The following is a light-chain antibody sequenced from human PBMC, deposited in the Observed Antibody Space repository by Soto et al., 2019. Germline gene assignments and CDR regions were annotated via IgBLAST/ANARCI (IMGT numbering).Light chain of an antibody. Sequence: SYELTQPPSVSVSPGQTASITCSGDNLGDKYACWYQQKPGQSPVLVIYQDSKRPSGTPERFSGSNSGNTATLTISGTQSMDEADYYCQAWDSSTVVFGGGTKVTVL. CDR2: QDS. J-gene: IGLJ2*01. V-gene: IGLV3-1*01. CDR3: QAWDSSTVV. CDR1: NLGDKY.